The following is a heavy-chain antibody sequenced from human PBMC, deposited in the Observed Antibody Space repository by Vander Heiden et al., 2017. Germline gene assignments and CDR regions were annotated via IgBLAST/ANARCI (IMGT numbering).Heavy chain of an antibody. CDR1: GFTFSRYC. CDR2: ISSSSSYI. Sequence: EVQLVESGGGLVKPGGSLRLSCAASGFTFSRYCMNWVRQAPGKGLEWVSSISSSSSYIYYADSVKGRFTISRDNAKNSLYLQMNSLRAEDTAVYYCARVPVEMATIYEWYFDLWGRGTLVTVSS. J-gene: IGHJ2*01. CDR3: ARVPVEMATIYEWYFDL. D-gene: IGHD5-12*01. V-gene: IGHV3-21*01.